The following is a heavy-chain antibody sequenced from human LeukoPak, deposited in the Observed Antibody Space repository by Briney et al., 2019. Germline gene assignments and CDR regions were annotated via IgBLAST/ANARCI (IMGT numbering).Heavy chain of an antibody. CDR3: AKDRDSGSYSRGMDV. CDR2: ISVSGGGT. D-gene: IGHD1-26*01. J-gene: IGHJ6*02. CDR1: GFTFSGYA. V-gene: IGHV3-23*01. Sequence: GGSLRLSCAASGFTFSGYAMNWVRQAPGKGLEWVSGISVSGGGTHYADSVTGRFTISRDNSKNTLYLQLNSLRAEDTAVFYCAKDRDSGSYSRGMDVWGQGATVSLSS.